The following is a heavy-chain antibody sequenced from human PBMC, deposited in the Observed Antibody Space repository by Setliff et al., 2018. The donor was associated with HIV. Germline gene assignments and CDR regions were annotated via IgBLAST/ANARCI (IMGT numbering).Heavy chain of an antibody. CDR3: AAARPRHLVSTNPPYYFDY. CDR1: EFTFRTHA. D-gene: IGHD2-8*02. J-gene: IGHJ4*02. Sequence: GGSLRLSCAASEFTFRTHAMSWVRQAPGKGLEWVSGISGSGGSTYYADSVKGRFTISRDNSKNTLFLRMNSLRADDTAVYYCAAARPRHLVSTNPPYYFDYWGQGTLVTVSS. CDR2: ISGSGGST. V-gene: IGHV3-23*01.